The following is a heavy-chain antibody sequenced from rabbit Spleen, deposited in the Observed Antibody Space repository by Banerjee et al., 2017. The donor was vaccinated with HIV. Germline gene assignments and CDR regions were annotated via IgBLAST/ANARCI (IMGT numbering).Heavy chain of an antibody. J-gene: IGHJ6*01. CDR1: GFSLSRYY. CDR2: INTGGNT. D-gene: IGHD8-1*01. V-gene: IGHV1S45*01. CDR3: ARDAGKSNYATDKLDL. Sequence: QEQLEESGGDLVKPGASLTLTCTASGFSLSRYYISWVRQGPGEGLEYIGFINTGGNTYYASWAKGRFTISKTSSTTVTLQVTSLTAADTATYFCARDAGKSNYATDKLDLWGQGTLVTVS.